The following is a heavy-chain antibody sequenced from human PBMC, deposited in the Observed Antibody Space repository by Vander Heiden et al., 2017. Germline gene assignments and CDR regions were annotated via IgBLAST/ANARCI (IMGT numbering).Heavy chain of an antibody. Sequence: EVPLVESWGGLVQPGGSRRLSCSASGFTFSHSFIHWVRQAPGKGLVWVSNINGDGSTTNYADSVKGRFTISRDNAKNTLYLQMNNLRDEDTAVYYCARGNYGMDVWGQGTTVTVS. V-gene: IGHV3-74*01. CDR3: ARGNYGMDV. CDR2: INGDGSTT. CDR1: GFTFSHSF. J-gene: IGHJ6*02.